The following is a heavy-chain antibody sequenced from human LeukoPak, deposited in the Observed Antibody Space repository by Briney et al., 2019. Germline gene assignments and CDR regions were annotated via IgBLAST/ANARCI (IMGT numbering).Heavy chain of an antibody. V-gene: IGHV3-74*01. CDR3: AKSGKPYGFDM. J-gene: IGHJ3*02. CDR1: GFTFSSHW. CDR2: ISSDGSIT. Sequence: GGSLRLSCAASGFTFSSHWMHWVRQAPGKGLVWVSHISSDGSITGYADSVKGRFTISRDNAKNTLYLQVNSLRAEDTAVYYCAKSGKPYGFDMWGQGTMVTVSS.